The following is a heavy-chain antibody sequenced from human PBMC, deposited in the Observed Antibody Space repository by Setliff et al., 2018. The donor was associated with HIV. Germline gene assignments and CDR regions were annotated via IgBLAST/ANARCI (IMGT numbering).Heavy chain of an antibody. Sequence: GASVKVSCKASGYTFTSYDINWVRQATGQGLEWMGWMNPNSGNTGYAQKFQGRVTMTRDASISTAYMELNTLKFEDTAVYYCARARRDSYDRGRRSHYYIDVWGKGTTVTVSS. V-gene: IGHV1-8*02. CDR1: GYTFTSYD. CDR2: MNPNSGNT. CDR3: ARARRDSYDRGRRSHYYIDV. D-gene: IGHD3-22*01. J-gene: IGHJ6*03.